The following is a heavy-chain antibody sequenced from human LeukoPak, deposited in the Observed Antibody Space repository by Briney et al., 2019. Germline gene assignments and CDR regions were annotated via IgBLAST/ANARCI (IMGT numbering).Heavy chain of an antibody. V-gene: IGHV3-7*03. CDR1: GLTFSDYW. D-gene: IGHD5-18*01. Sequence: GGSLRLSCAASGLTFSDYWMSWVRQAPGKGLEWVANIKPDGSEKNYVDSVKGRFTISRDNAKNSVFLQMNSLRAEDTAVYYCARDRAIQLWFDYWGQGTLVTVSS. J-gene: IGHJ4*02. CDR2: IKPDGSEK. CDR3: ARDRAIQLWFDY.